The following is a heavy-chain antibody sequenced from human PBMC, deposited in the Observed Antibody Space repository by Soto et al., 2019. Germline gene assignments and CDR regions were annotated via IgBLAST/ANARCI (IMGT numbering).Heavy chain of an antibody. CDR3: AKGVGIAATFDY. CDR1: GFTFSSYA. V-gene: IGHV3-23*01. J-gene: IGHJ4*02. CDR2: ISGSGGST. Sequence: WALRLSCAASGFTFSSYAMSWVRQAPGKGLEWVSAISGSGGSTYYADSVKGRFTISRDNSKNTLYLQMNSLRAEDTAVYYCAKGVGIAATFDYWGQGTLVTVSS. D-gene: IGHD6-13*01.